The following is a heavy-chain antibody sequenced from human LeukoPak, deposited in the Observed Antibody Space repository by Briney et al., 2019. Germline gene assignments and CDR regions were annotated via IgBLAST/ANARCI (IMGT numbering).Heavy chain of an antibody. CDR3: ARYYYDSSGYYEPIFDY. D-gene: IGHD3-22*01. Sequence: GGSLRLSCAASGFTFSSYAMSWVRQAPGKGLEWVSAISGSGGSTYYADSVKGRFTISRDNSKNTLYLQMNSLRAEDTAVYYCARYYYDSSGYYEPIFDYWGQGTLVTVSS. CDR1: GFTFSSYA. CDR2: ISGSGGST. J-gene: IGHJ4*02. V-gene: IGHV3-23*01.